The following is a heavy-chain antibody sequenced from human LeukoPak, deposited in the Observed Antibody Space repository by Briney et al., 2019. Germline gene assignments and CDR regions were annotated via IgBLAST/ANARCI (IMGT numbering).Heavy chain of an antibody. CDR2: VYYSGAT. Sequence: LGTLSLTCTDSGDSPSPLFWGWIRQPLGKGLEFIGYVYYSGATNYKPSLRSRVTPSVDTSKNQCSLKLSAVTAADTALYNCGRGGVAAQSYFDYWGPGTLVTVSS. D-gene: IGHD3-10*01. CDR3: GRGGVAAQSYFDY. CDR1: GDSPSPLF. J-gene: IGHJ4*02. V-gene: IGHV4-59*11.